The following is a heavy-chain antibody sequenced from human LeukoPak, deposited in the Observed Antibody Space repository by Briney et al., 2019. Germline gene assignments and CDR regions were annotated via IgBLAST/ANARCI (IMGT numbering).Heavy chain of an antibody. J-gene: IGHJ4*02. CDR1: GGSISSYY. Sequence: PSETLSLTCTVSGGSISSYYCSWIWQPPGQGLERIAYISDIGSINYNPSLKSRVTISLDTSKNQFSLKLSSVTAADTAVYYCAGHHPRNTVDFWGQGTLVTVSS. CDR2: ISDIGSI. V-gene: IGHV4-59*08. D-gene: IGHD2-8*02. CDR3: AGHHPRNTVDF.